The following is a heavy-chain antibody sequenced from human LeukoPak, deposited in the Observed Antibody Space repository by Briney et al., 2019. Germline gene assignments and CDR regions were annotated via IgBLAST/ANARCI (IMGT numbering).Heavy chain of an antibody. CDR3: ARSRYCSSTSCYYWFDP. CDR1: GGTFSSYA. CDR2: IIPIFGTA. J-gene: IGHJ5*02. V-gene: IGHV1-69*01. D-gene: IGHD2-2*01. Sequence: GSSVKVSCKASGGTFSSYAISWVRQAPGQGLEWMGGIIPIFGTANYAQKFQGRVTITADESTSTAYMELSSLRSEGTAVYYCARSRYCSSTSCYYWFDPWGQGTLVTVSS.